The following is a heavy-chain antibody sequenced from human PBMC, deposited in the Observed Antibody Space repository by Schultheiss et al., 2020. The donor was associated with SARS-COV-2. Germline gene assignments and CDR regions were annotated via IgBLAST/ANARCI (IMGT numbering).Heavy chain of an antibody. CDR3: APSSQLDSFDY. CDR2: IYSCGST. D-gene: IGHD6-6*01. V-gene: IGHV3-66*03. J-gene: IGHJ4*02. CDR1: GFTVSSNY. Sequence: GGSLRLSCAASGFTVSSNYMSWVRQAPGKGLEWVSVIYSCGSTYYADSVKGRFAISRDNSKNTLYLQMNSLRAEDTAVYYCAPSSQLDSFDYWGQGTLVTVSS.